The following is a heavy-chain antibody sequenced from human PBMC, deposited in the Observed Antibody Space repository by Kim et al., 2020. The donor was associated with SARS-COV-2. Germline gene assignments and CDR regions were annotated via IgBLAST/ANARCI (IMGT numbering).Heavy chain of an antibody. V-gene: IGHV3-21*01. J-gene: IGHJ4*02. CDR3: ARDSPRNGITGTSPSLDY. CDR2: ISSSSSYI. Sequence: GGSLRLSCAASGFTFSSYSMNWVRQAPGKGLEWVSSISSSSSYIYYADSVKGRFTISRDNAKNSLYLQMNSLRAEDTAVYYCARDSPRNGITGTSPSLDYWGQGTLVTVSS. D-gene: IGHD1-7*01. CDR1: GFTFSSYS.